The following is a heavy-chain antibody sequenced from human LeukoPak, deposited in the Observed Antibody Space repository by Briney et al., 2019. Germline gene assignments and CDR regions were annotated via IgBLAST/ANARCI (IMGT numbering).Heavy chain of an antibody. V-gene: IGHV3-74*01. J-gene: IGHJ6*02. D-gene: IGHD6-13*01. Sequence: GGSLRLSCAASGFTFSSYWMHWVRQAPGKGLVWVSRVNRDGSSTSYADSVKGRFTISRDNAKNSLYLQMNSLRAEDTAVYYCAREIAAVYYYYYGMDVWGQGTTVTVSS. CDR1: GFTFSSYW. CDR3: AREIAAVYYYYYGMDV. CDR2: VNRDGSST.